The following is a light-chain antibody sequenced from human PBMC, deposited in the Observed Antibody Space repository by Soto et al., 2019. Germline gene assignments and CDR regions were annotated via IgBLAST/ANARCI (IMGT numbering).Light chain of an antibody. CDR2: AAS. V-gene: IGKV1-27*01. J-gene: IGKJ4*01. CDR3: QKYTSAPLT. Sequence: DIQMTQSPSSLSASLGDRVTITCRASQGTSVYLAWFQQKPGKVPKLLIYAASTLQSGVPSRFSGSGSGTDFTLTISSLQPEDVATYYCQKYTSAPLTCCEGTKVEIK. CDR1: QGTSVY.